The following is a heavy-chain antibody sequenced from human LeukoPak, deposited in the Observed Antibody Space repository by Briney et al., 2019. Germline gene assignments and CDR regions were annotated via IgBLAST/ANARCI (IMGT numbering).Heavy chain of an antibody. CDR1: GGSISSGDYY. V-gene: IGHV4-30-4*01. Sequence: SETLSLTCTVSGGSISSGDYYWSWIRQPPGKGLEWIGYIYYSGSTYYNPSLKSRVTISVDTSKNQFSLKLSSVTAADTAVYYCARITFGGVIVTLNWYFDLWGRGTLVTVSS. CDR2: IYYSGST. CDR3: ARITFGGVIVTLNWYFDL. D-gene: IGHD3-16*02. J-gene: IGHJ2*01.